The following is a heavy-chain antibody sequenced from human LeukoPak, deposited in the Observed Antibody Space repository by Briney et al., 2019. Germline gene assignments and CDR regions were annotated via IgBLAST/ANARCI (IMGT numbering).Heavy chain of an antibody. J-gene: IGHJ6*04. CDR2: MNHSGST. CDR1: GGSFSGYY. D-gene: IGHD6-19*01. CDR3: ARGQWLVHYYYYGMDV. V-gene: IGHV4-34*01. Sequence: PSETLSLTCAVYGGSFSGYYWSWIRQPPGKGLEWIGEMNHSGSTNYNPSLKSRVTISVDTSKNQFSLKLSSVTAADTAVYYCARGQWLVHYYYYGMDVWGKGTTVTVSS.